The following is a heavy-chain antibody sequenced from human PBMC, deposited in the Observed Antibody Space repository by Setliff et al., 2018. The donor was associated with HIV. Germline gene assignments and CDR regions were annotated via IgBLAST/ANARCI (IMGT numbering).Heavy chain of an antibody. CDR2: ITPNGDDT. CDR3: ARVADRNYDFWSAHEH. V-gene: IGHV1-2*02. Sequence: GASVKVSCKASADIFNAYYIHWVRQAPGQGLEWMGWITPNGDDTNYPQKFEGRVTLTRDTSIATAYMELRSLTSDDTAVYYCARVADRNYDFWSAHEHWGQGTLVTVSS. CDR1: ADIFNAYY. D-gene: IGHD3-3*01. J-gene: IGHJ4*02.